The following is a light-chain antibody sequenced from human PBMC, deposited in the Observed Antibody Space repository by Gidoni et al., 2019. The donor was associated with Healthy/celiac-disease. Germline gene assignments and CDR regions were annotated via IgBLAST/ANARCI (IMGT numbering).Light chain of an antibody. J-gene: IGKJ1*01. Sequence: EIVFTQYPGTLSLSPGERATLSCRASQSVSSSYLAWYQQKPGQAPRLLIYGASSRATGIPDSFSGSGSGTDFTLTISRLEPEDFAVYYCQQYGSSPPTFGQGTKVEIK. V-gene: IGKV3-20*01. CDR2: GAS. CDR3: QQYGSSPPT. CDR1: QSVSSSY.